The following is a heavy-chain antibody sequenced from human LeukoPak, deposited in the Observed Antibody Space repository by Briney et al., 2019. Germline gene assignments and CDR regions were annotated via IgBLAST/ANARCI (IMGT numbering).Heavy chain of an antibody. J-gene: IGHJ5*02. CDR2: IRYDGSNK. CDR3: AKGNIVATSRFDP. CDR1: GFTFSSHG. D-gene: IGHD5-12*01. Sequence: PGGSLRLSCAASGFTFSSHGMHWVRQAPGKGLEWVAFIRYDGSNKYYADPVKGRFTISRDNSKNTLYLQMNSLRAEDTAVYYCAKGNIVATSRFDPWGQGTLVTVSS. V-gene: IGHV3-30*02.